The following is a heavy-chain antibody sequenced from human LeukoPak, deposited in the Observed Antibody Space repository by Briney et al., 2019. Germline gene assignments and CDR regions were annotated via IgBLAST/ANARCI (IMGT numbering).Heavy chain of an antibody. J-gene: IGHJ3*01. Sequence: GGSLRLSCAASGFTFSNYWMDWVRQAPGKGLVWVSRIHPDGKNTAYADSVKGRFTISRDNARNTLFLQMNSLRTEDAAVYYCATYVDTVRYNAFDVWGQGTMVTVSS. CDR1: GFTFSNYW. V-gene: IGHV3-74*01. CDR3: ATYVDTVRYNAFDV. D-gene: IGHD5-18*01. CDR2: IHPDGKNT.